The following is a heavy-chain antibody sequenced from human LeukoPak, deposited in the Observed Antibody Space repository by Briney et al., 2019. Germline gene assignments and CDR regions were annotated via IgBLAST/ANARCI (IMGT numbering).Heavy chain of an antibody. J-gene: IGHJ3*02. V-gene: IGHV4-59*08. D-gene: IGHD3-22*01. Sequence: SETLSLTCTVSGGSISTYYWSWIRQPPGKGLEWIGSMYYSGSTNYKPSLKGRVTLSVDTSKNQFSLKLSSVTAADTAVYYCARHAYYYDRSGSYEAFDIWGQGTMVTVSS. CDR1: GGSISTYY. CDR3: ARHAYYYDRSGSYEAFDI. CDR2: MYYSGST.